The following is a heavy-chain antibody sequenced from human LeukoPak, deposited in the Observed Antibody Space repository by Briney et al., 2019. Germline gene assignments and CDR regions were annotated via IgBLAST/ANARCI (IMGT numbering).Heavy chain of an antibody. CDR3: ARGITIFGVVPFDP. CDR1: GGSISSGSYY. D-gene: IGHD3-3*01. CDR2: IYTSGST. J-gene: IGHJ5*02. V-gene: IGHV4-61*02. Sequence: TLSLTCTVSGGSISSGSYYWSWIRQPAGKGLEWIGRIYTSGSTNYNPSPKSRVTISVDTSKNQFSLKLSSVTAAHTAVYYCARGITIFGVVPFDPWGQGTLVTVSS.